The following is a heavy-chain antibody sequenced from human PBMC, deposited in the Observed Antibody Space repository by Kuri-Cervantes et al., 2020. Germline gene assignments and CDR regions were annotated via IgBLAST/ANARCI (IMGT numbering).Heavy chain of an antibody. Sequence: GGSLRLSCAASGFTFSDYYMSWIRQAPGKGLEWVSYISSSGSTIYYADSVKGRFTISRDNAKNSLYLQMNSLRAEDTAVYYCARDREGIAAADWYFDLWGRGTLVTVSS. D-gene: IGHD6-13*01. CDR1: GFTFSDYY. J-gene: IGHJ2*01. CDR3: ARDREGIAAADWYFDL. CDR2: ISSSGSTI. V-gene: IGHV3-11*04.